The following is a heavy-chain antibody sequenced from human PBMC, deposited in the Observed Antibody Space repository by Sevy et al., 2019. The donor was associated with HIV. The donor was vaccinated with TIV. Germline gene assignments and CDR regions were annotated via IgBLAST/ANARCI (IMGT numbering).Heavy chain of an antibody. V-gene: IGHV3-33*08. CDR3: ASVPYCSSTSCYSDAFDI. D-gene: IGHD2-2*01. CDR2: IWYDGSNK. CDR1: GFTFSSYG. J-gene: IGHJ3*02. Sequence: GGSLRLSCAASGFTFSSYGMHWVRQAPDKGLEWVAVIWYDGSNKYYEDSVKGRFTISRDNSKNTLYLQMNSLRAEDTAVYYCASVPYCSSTSCYSDAFDIWGQGTMVTVSS.